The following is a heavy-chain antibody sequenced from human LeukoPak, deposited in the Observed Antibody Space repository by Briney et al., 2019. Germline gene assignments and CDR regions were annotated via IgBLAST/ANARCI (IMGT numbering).Heavy chain of an antibody. D-gene: IGHD2-15*01. CDR2: IIPIFGTA. CDR1: GGTFSSYA. J-gene: IGHJ6*02. V-gene: IGHV1-69*01. Sequence: GGSVTVSCKASGGTFSSYAISWVRQAPGQGLEWMGGIIPIFGTANYAQKFQGRVTITADESTSTAYMELSSLRSEDTAVYYCARDHCSGGSCYNGMDVWGQGTPVTVSS. CDR3: ARDHCSGGSCYNGMDV.